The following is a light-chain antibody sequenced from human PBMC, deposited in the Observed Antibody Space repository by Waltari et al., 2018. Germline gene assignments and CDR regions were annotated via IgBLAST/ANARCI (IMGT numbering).Light chain of an antibody. Sequence: QSVLTQPPSVSGAPGHRVTISCTGSSSNIGAGYDVHWYQRLPGAAPKLLIYNSFTRPSGVPDRFSGSKSGMSASLAITGLQAEDEADYYCQSYDNRLYGTRVFGGGTKLTVL. J-gene: IGLJ3*02. CDR2: NSF. CDR3: QSYDNRLYGTRV. V-gene: IGLV1-40*01. CDR1: SSNIGAGYD.